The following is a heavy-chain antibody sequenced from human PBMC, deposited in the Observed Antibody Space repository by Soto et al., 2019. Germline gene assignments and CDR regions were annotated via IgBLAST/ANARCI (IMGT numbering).Heavy chain of an antibody. Sequence: GGSLRLSCAASGFSFSTYVMSWVRQVPGKGLEWVSAISTSGDSTYYADSVKGRFTISRDNSKNTLSLQMNSLRADDTAVYYCTKGGGRYSTGYNFDYWGQGTLVTVSS. J-gene: IGHJ4*02. CDR3: TKGGGRYSTGYNFDY. V-gene: IGHV3-23*01. D-gene: IGHD6-19*01. CDR1: GFSFSTYV. CDR2: ISTSGDST.